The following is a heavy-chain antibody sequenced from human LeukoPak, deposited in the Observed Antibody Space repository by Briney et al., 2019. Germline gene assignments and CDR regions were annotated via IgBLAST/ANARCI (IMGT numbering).Heavy chain of an antibody. CDR2: ISSSSSSYI. V-gene: IGHV3-21*01. CDR3: ARPRGIVATGPQLH. CDR1: GFTFSSYS. Sequence: MPGGSLRLSCAASGFTFSSYSMNWVRQAPGKGLEWVSSISSSSSSYIYYADSVKGRFTISRDNSKNTLYLQMNSLRAEDTAVYYCARPRGIVATGPQLHWGQGTLVTVSS. D-gene: IGHD5-12*01. J-gene: IGHJ4*02.